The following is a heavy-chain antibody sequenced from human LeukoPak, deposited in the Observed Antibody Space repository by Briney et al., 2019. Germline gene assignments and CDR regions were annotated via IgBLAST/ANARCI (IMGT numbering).Heavy chain of an antibody. V-gene: IGHV1-2*02. J-gene: IGHJ4*02. CDR2: INPNSGDT. D-gene: IGHD3-22*01. CDR1: GGTFSSYA. CDR3: ARYYFDSSGYYHNYYFDS. Sequence: GASVKVSCKASGGTFSSYAISWVRQAPGQGLEWMGWINPNSGDTYYTQKFQGRVTMTRDTSIRTAYMELSRLRSDDTAIYYCARYYFDSSGYYHNYYFDSWGQGTLVTVSS.